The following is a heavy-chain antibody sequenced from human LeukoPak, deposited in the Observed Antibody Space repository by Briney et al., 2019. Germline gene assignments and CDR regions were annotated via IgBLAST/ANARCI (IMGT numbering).Heavy chain of an antibody. V-gene: IGHV1-18*01. CDR1: GYTFTNYG. CDR3: ARGDWEPFWY. D-gene: IGHD1-26*01. CDR2: ISGDKGNT. Sequence: ASVTVSCKGLGYTFTNYGITWVRQAPGQGLEWLGWISGDKGNTNYAQKVQGRATMTTDTSTSTAYMELRSLRPEDTAVYLCARGDWEPFWYWGQGTLVTVSS. J-gene: IGHJ4*02.